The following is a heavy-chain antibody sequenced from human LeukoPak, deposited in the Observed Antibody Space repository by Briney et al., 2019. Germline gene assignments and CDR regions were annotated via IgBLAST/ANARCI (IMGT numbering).Heavy chain of an antibody. CDR3: AXXLYGDYTFDY. Sequence: PSETLSLTCTVSGGSISSYYWSWIRQPPGKGLEWIGYIYYSGSTNYNPSLKSRVTISVDTSKNQFSLKLSSVTAADTAVYYCAXXLYGDYTFDYWGQGTLVTVSS. D-gene: IGHD4-17*01. V-gene: IGHV4-59*01. J-gene: IGHJ4*02. CDR2: IYYSGST. CDR1: GGSISSYY.